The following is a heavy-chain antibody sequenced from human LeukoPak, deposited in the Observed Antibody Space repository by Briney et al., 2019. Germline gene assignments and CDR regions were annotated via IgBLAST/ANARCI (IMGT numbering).Heavy chain of an antibody. CDR2: IGGNGDTS. D-gene: IGHD5-18*01. J-gene: IGHJ4*02. CDR1: GFTFSNYA. CDR3: ATRHEYSYPY. Sequence: GGSLRRSCAASGFTFSNYAMHWVRQAPGKGLEYVSAIGGNGDTSYYADSVKGRFTISRDNSKNTVYLQMGSLRTEDMAVYYCATRHEYSYPYWGQGTLVTVSS. V-gene: IGHV3-64*02.